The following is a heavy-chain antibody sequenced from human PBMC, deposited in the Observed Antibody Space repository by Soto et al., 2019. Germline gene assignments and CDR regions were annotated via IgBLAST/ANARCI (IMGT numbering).Heavy chain of an antibody. CDR3: ATDQGIAASHGID. CDR1: GFIFNNFG. V-gene: IGHV3-30*03. D-gene: IGHD6-13*01. J-gene: IGHJ3*01. CDR2: ISNNGSST. Sequence: QVQLAGSGGGVVQPGRSLRLSCGASGFIFNNFGMHWVRQAPGKGLAWVAVISNNGSSTYYADFVKGRLTNSRDNSKTTMYLQMSSLRDDDTAVYYCATDQGIAASHGIDWGQGTMVTVSS.